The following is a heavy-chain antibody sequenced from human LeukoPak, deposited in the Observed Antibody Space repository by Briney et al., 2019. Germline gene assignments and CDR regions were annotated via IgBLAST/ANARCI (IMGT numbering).Heavy chain of an antibody. CDR3: AKDIGQWLVRGRAFDI. D-gene: IGHD6-19*01. V-gene: IGHV3-9*01. Sequence: PGRSLRLSCAASGFTFDDYAMQWVRQAPGKGLEWVSGISWNSGSIGYADSVKGRFTISRDNAKNSLYLQMNSLRAEDTALYYCAKDIGQWLVRGRAFDIWGQGTMVTVSS. CDR2: ISWNSGSI. CDR1: GFTFDDYA. J-gene: IGHJ3*02.